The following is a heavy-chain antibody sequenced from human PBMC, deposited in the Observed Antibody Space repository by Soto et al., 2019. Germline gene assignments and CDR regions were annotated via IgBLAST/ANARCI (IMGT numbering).Heavy chain of an antibody. CDR3: ARVATSGRGTDY. V-gene: IGHV3-7*04. D-gene: IGHD3-16*01. Sequence: EVQLVESGGGLVQPGGSLRLSCAASGFTFSSHWMYWVRQAPGKGLEWVATITEDGSNEYYVDSVRGRFTISRDNSKNSLFLEVSSLRAEETAVYSCARVATSGRGTDYWGQGTLVTVSS. CDR1: GFTFSSHW. J-gene: IGHJ4*02. CDR2: ITEDGSNE.